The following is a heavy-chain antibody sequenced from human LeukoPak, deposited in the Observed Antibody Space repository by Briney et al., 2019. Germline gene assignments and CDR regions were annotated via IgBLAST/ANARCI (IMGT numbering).Heavy chain of an antibody. Sequence: GGSLRLSCAASGFTFSSYAMSWIRQAPGKGLEWVSYISSSGSTIYYADSVKGRFTISRDNAKNSLYLQMNSLRAEDTAVYYCARVGLYSVMGYYFDYWGQGTLVTVSS. CDR1: GFTFSSYA. V-gene: IGHV3-11*01. D-gene: IGHD1-26*01. J-gene: IGHJ4*02. CDR2: ISSSGSTI. CDR3: ARVGLYSVMGYYFDY.